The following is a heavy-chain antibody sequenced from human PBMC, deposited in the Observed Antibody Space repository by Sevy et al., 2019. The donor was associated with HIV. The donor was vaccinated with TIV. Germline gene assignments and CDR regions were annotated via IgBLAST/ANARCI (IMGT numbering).Heavy chain of an antibody. CDR3: ARVPGGSAFDI. CDR1: GFTFSSYS. CDR2: ISSSSSYI. D-gene: IGHD3-10*01. Sequence: GESLKISCAASGFTFSSYSMNWVRQAPGKGLEWVSSISSSSSYIYYADSVKGRFTISRDNAKNSLYLQMNSLRAEDTAVYYCARVPGGSAFDIWGQGTMVTVSS. J-gene: IGHJ3*02. V-gene: IGHV3-21*01.